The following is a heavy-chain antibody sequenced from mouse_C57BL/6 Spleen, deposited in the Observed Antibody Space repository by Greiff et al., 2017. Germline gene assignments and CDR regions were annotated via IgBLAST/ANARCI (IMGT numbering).Heavy chain of an antibody. CDR2: IDPSDGYT. J-gene: IGHJ1*03. Sequence: QVQLQQPGAELVMPGASVKLSCKASGSTFTSYWMHWVKQRPGQGLGWIGEIDPSDGYTNSTQKFKGKSPLTVDKSSSLTSEDFAVYYCARDYGGSELGCDVWGTGTTVTVSS. V-gene: IGHV1-69*01. CDR3: ARDYGGSELGCDV. CDR1: GSTFTSYW. D-gene: IGHD1-1*02.